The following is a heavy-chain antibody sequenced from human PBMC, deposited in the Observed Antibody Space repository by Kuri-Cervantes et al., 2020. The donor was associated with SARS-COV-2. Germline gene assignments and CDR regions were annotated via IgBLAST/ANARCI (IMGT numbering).Heavy chain of an antibody. Sequence: SVKVSCKASGYTFTSYDINWVRQATGQGLEWMGGIIPIFGTANYAQKFQGRVTITADESTSTAYMELSSLRSEDTAVYYCARDRHCSGGSCYSLRYWGQGTLVTVSS. V-gene: IGHV1-69*13. CDR1: GYTFTSYD. J-gene: IGHJ4*02. D-gene: IGHD2-15*01. CDR2: IIPIFGTA. CDR3: ARDRHCSGGSCYSLRY.